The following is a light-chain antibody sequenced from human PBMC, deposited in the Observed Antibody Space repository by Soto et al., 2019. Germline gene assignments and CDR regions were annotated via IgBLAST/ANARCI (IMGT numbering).Light chain of an antibody. CDR2: EVS. J-gene: IGLJ2*01. Sequence: QSALTQPHSASGSPGQSVTISCTGMSSDVGGYNYVSWYQQHPGKDPKLMIYEVSTRPSGVPDRFSGSKSGNTASLTVSGLQAEDEADYYCSSYAGANSVVFGGGTKLTVL. CDR3: SSYAGANSVV. CDR1: SSDVGGYNY. V-gene: IGLV2-8*01.